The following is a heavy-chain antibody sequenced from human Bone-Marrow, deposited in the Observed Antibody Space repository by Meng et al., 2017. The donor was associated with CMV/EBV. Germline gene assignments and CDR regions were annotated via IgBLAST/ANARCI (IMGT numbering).Heavy chain of an antibody. V-gene: IGHV1-8*01. D-gene: IGHD3-3*01. CDR2: MNPNSANT. CDR1: GYTFSTYD. Sequence: ASVKVSCKASGYTFSTYDINWVRQATGQGLEWMGWMNPNSANTGYAQRFQGRVTMTRNTSISTAYLELSSLRSEDTAVYYCASSTYYDFWSGLWGQGTLVTFSS. J-gene: IGHJ4*02. CDR3: ASSTYYDFWSGL.